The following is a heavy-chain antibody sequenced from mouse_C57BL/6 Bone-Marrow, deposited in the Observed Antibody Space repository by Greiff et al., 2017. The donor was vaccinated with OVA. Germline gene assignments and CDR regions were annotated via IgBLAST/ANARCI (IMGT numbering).Heavy chain of an antibody. CDR2: IYPGRGST. CDR3: ARDDGYLGAY. D-gene: IGHD2-3*01. V-gene: IGHV1-55*01. CDR1: GYTFTSSW. Sequence: VQLQQPGAELVKPGASVKMSCKASGYTFTSSWITWVKQRPGQGLEWIGDIYPGRGSTNYNEKFKSKATLTVDTSSSTAYMQLSSLTSEDSAVYYCARDDGYLGAYWGQGTLVTVSA. J-gene: IGHJ3*01.